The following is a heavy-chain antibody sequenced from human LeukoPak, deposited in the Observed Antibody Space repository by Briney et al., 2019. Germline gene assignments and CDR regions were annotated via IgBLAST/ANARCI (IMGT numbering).Heavy chain of an antibody. CDR3: AKLPGGYYYYMDV. V-gene: IGHV3-30*02. D-gene: IGHD3-16*01. CDR1: GLTFSSYG. Sequence: GGSLRLSCAASGLTFSSYGMHWVRQAPGKGLEWVAFIRYDGSNKYYADSVKGRFTISRDNSKNTLYPQMNSLRAEDTAVYYCAKLPGGYYYYMDVWGKGTTVTVSS. J-gene: IGHJ6*03. CDR2: IRYDGSNK.